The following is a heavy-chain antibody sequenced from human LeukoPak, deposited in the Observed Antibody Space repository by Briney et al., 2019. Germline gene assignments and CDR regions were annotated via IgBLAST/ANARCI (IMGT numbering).Heavy chain of an antibody. CDR1: GGSISSGDYR. Sequence: PSETLCLTCTVSGGSISSGDYRWGWIRQPPGKGLEWIASINHRGGTHYNPPLKSRVTISVDTSKNQFSLNLRSVTAADTAVYYCARQIGRDLWSFDYWGQGTLVTVSP. CDR2: INHRGGT. J-gene: IGHJ4*02. V-gene: IGHV4-39*01. D-gene: IGHD2-21*01. CDR3: ARQIGRDLWSFDY.